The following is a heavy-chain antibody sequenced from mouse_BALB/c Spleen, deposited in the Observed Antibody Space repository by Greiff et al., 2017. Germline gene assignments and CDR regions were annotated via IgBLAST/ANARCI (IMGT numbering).Heavy chain of an antibody. J-gene: IGHJ3*01. Sequence: DVMLVESGGGLVQPGGSRKLSCAASGFTFSSFGMHWVRQAPEKGLEWVAYISSGSSTIYYADTVKGRFTISRDNPKNTLFLQMTSLRSEDTAMYYCARSHEYDGTWFAYWGQGTLVTVSA. D-gene: IGHD2-4*01. CDR1: GFTFSSFG. V-gene: IGHV5-17*02. CDR3: ARSHEYDGTWFAY. CDR2: ISSGSSTI.